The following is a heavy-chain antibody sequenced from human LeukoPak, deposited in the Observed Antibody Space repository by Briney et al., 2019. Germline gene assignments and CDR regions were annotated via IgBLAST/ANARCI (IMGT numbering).Heavy chain of an antibody. V-gene: IGHV4-59*01. CDR3: ATILPVNYYMDV. CDR1: AGSISNSY. J-gene: IGHJ6*03. CDR2: IYYNGHT. D-gene: IGHD3-3*02. Sequence: SETLSLTCTVSAGSISNSYWSWIRQPPGKGLESIGYIYYNGHTNYNPSLKSRVTISVDTSKNQFSLNLSSVTAEDTAVYYCATILPVNYYMDVWGKGTTVTVSS.